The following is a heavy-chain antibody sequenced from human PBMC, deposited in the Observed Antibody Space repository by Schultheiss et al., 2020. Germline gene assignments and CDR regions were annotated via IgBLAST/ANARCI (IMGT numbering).Heavy chain of an antibody. J-gene: IGHJ4*02. Sequence: SETLSLTCAVYGGSFSGYYWSWIRQPPGKGLEWIGYIYYSGSTYYNPSLKSRVTISVDTSKNQFSLQLNSVTPEDTAVYYCARANEGRLVDYWGQGTLVTVSS. V-gene: IGHV4-34*01. CDR2: IYYSGST. CDR1: GGSFSGYY. CDR3: ARANEGRLVDY. D-gene: IGHD3-10*01.